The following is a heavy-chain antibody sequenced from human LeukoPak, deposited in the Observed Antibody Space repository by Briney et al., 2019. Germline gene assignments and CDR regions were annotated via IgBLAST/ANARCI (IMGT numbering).Heavy chain of an antibody. CDR3: ARDLLGYCSSTSCYTGDY. CDR1: GFTFSSYS. D-gene: IGHD2-2*02. CDR2: ISSSSSYI. Sequence: GGSLRLSCAASGFTFSSYSMNWVRQAPGKGLEWVSSISSSSSYIYYADSVKGRFTISRDNAKNSLYLQMNRLRAEDTAVYYCARDLLGYCSSTSCYTGDYWGQGALVTVSS. V-gene: IGHV3-21*01. J-gene: IGHJ4*02.